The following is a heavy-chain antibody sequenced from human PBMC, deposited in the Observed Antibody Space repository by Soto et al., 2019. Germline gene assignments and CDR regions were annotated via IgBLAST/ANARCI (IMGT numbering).Heavy chain of an antibody. Sequence: ASVKVSCKASGYTFTVYYMHCVRQAPVQGLEWMGWINPNSGGTNYAQKFQGRVTMTRDTSISTAYMELSRLRSDDTAVYYCARDWVDTAIQGHYYYYYGMDVWGQGTTVTVSS. CDR3: ARDWVDTAIQGHYYYYYGMDV. V-gene: IGHV1-2*02. CDR1: GYTFTVYY. CDR2: INPNSGGT. J-gene: IGHJ6*02. D-gene: IGHD5-18*01.